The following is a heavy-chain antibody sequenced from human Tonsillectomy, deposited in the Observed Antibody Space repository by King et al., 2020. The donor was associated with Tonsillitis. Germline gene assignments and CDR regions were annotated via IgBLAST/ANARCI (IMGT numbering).Heavy chain of an antibody. D-gene: IGHD3-22*01. J-gene: IGHJ4*02. CDR2: IYYSGST. V-gene: IGHV4-39*01. CDR1: GGSISSSSYY. CDR3: ARGSRLGIYYFDY. Sequence: QLQESGPGLVKPSETLSLTCTVSGGSISSSSYYWGWIRQPPGKGLEWIGSIYYSGSTYYNPSLKSRVTMSLDTSNNQFSLKLSSVTAADTAVYYCARGSRLGIYYFDYWGQGTLVTVSS.